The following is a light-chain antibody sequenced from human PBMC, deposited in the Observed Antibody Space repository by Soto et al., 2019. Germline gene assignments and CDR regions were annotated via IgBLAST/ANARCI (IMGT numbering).Light chain of an antibody. Sequence: EIVLTQSPGTLSLSPGERATLSCRASQSVSSTYLAWYQQKPGQAPRLLIYSASSRATGIPDRFRGSGSATDLTLTISRLEPEDFAVYYCQQYGRSPRTFGQGTRWISN. CDR1: QSVSSTY. J-gene: IGKJ1*01. CDR3: QQYGRSPRT. CDR2: SAS. V-gene: IGKV3-20*01.